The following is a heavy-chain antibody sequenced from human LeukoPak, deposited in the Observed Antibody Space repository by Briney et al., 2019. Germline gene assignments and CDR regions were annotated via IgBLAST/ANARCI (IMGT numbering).Heavy chain of an antibody. V-gene: IGHV3-9*01. CDR1: GFTFDDYA. CDR3: AINGGGDSGYGNFDY. J-gene: IGHJ4*02. Sequence: GGSLRLSCAVSGFTFDDYAMHWVRQVPGKGLEWVSGINWNSDSIGYADSVRGRFTTSRDNAKNSLYLQMNSLRAEDTAFYYCAINGGGDSGYGNFDYWGQGTLVTVSS. D-gene: IGHD5-12*01. CDR2: INWNSDSI.